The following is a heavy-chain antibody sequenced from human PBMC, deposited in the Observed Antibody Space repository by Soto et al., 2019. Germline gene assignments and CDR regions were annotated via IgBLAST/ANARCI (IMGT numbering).Heavy chain of an antibody. CDR2: IIPIFGTA. Sequence: GASVKVSCKASGGTFSSYAISWVRQAPGQGLEWMGGIIPIFGTANYAQKFQGRVTITADESTRTAYMELSSLRSEDTAVYYCAMGTIWSGYYKGYYYGMDVWGQGTTVTVSS. CDR3: AMGTIWSGYYKGYYYGMDV. D-gene: IGHD3-3*01. J-gene: IGHJ6*02. CDR1: GGTFSSYA. V-gene: IGHV1-69*13.